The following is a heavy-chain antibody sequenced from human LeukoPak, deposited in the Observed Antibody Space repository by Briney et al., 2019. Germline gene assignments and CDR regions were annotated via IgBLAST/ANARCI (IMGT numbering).Heavy chain of an antibody. V-gene: IGHV4-4*07. CDR2: TYPSGST. Sequence: SETLSLTCTVSGGSISSYYWSWIRQPAGRGLEWIGRTYPSGSTNYNPSLKSRVTISVDTSKNQFSLKLSSVTAADTAVYYCARDVLAAPGTFDYWGQGTLVTVSS. D-gene: IGHD6-13*01. CDR1: GGSISSYY. CDR3: ARDVLAAPGTFDY. J-gene: IGHJ4*02.